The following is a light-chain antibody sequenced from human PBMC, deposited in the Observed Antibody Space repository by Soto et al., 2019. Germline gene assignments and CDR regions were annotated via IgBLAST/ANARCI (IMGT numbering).Light chain of an antibody. Sequence: QSVLTQPPSASGSPGQSVTISCSGTSSDVGGYNYVSWYQQHPGKAPKFMIYEVSKRPSGVPDRFSGSKSGNTASLTASGLQDDDEADYYCSSYAGSNNPVIFGGGTQLTVL. CDR3: SSYAGSNNPVI. CDR2: EVS. J-gene: IGLJ2*01. CDR1: SSDVGGYNY. V-gene: IGLV2-8*01.